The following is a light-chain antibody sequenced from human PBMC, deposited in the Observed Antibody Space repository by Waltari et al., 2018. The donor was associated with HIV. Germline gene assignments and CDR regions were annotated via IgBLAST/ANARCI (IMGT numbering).Light chain of an antibody. CDR3: CSYAGETTFYV. CDR1: APDIWTYDL. V-gene: IGLV2-23*02. Sequence: SALTQPASVSGSTGQSITISCNGSAPDIWTYDLVPWYQQFPAMAPKLIIYEVFKRPSGIAERFSASKSGNAASLTISGLQSEDEADYYCCSYAGETTFYVFGTGT. J-gene: IGLJ1*01. CDR2: EVF.